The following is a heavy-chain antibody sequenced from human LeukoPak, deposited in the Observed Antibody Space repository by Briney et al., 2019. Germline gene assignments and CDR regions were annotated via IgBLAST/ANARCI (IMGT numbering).Heavy chain of an antibody. CDR3: TRLEDRYYDSSGYFGYYYGMDV. V-gene: IGHV3-73*01. CDR2: IRSKANSYAT. J-gene: IGHJ6*02. D-gene: IGHD3-22*01. CDR1: GFTFSGSA. Sequence: GGSLRLSCAASGFTFSGSAMHWVRQASGKGLEWVGRIRSKANSYATAYAASVKGRFTISRDDSKNTAYLQMNSLKTEDTAVYYSTRLEDRYYDSSGYFGYYYGMDVWGQGTTVTVSS.